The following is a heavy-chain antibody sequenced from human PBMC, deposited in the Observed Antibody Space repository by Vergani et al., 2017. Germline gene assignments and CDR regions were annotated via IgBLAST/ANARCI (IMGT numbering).Heavy chain of an antibody. D-gene: IGHD3-22*01. V-gene: IGHV4-31*03. CDR1: GGSISSGGYY. Sequence: QVQLQESGPGLVKPSQTLSLTCTVSGGSISSGGYYWSWIRQHPGKGLEWIGYIYYSGSTYYNPSLKSRVTISVDTSKNQVSLKLSSVTAADTAVYYCARDRGYYDSSGYSAGVDYWGQGTLVTVSS. J-gene: IGHJ4*02. CDR3: ARDRGYYDSSGYSAGVDY. CDR2: IYYSGST.